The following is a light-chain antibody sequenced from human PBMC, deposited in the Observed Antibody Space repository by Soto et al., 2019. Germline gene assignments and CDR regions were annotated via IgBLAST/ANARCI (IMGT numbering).Light chain of an antibody. V-gene: IGLV1-44*01. Sequence: QTVVTQPPSASGTPGQRVTISCSGSSSNVGSNTVSWYQQLPGTAPKVLIYSDDQRPSGVPDRFSGSRSGSSASLAISGLQSGDEADYYCASWEDSLNGWVIGGVTKQTVL. CDR1: SSNVGSNT. J-gene: IGLJ3*02. CDR3: ASWEDSLNGWV. CDR2: SDD.